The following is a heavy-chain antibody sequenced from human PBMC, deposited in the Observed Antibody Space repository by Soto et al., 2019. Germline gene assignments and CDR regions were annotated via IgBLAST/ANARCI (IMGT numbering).Heavy chain of an antibody. J-gene: IGHJ3*01. V-gene: IGHV4-39*01. D-gene: IGHD2-15*01. CDR3: ASASADIVVVVAATPLAAFDV. CDR1: GGSISSSRYY. CDR2: VYYSGNA. Sequence: SETLSLTCTVSGGSISSSRYYWGWIRQPPGKGLEWIGSVYYSGNAYYNPSLKSRVTVSVDTSKKQFSLKLSSVTAADTAVYYCASASADIVVVVAATPLAAFDVWGQGTMVT.